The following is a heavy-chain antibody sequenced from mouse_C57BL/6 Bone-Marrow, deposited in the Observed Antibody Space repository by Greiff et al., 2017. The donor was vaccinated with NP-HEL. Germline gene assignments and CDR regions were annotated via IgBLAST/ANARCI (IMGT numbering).Heavy chain of an antibody. CDR1: GYTFTSYW. V-gene: IGHV1-69*01. Sequence: QVQLQESGAELVMPGASVKLSCKASGYTFTSYWMHWVKQRPGQGLEWIGEIDPSDSYTNYNQKFKGKSTLTVDKSSSTAYMQLSSLTSEDSAVYYCARVGLPYYFDYWGQGTTLTVSS. D-gene: IGHD2-4*01. CDR2: IDPSDSYT. CDR3: ARVGLPYYFDY. J-gene: IGHJ2*01.